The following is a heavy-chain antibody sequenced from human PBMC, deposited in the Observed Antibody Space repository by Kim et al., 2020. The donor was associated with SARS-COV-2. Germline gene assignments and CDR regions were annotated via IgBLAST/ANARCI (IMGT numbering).Heavy chain of an antibody. V-gene: IGHV4-34*01. J-gene: IGHJ4*02. CDR3: ARGGRWLQLGFDY. D-gene: IGHD5-12*01. Sequence: YNPSLKSRVTISVDTSKNQFSLKLSSVTAADTAVYYCARGGRWLQLGFDYWGQGTLVTVSS.